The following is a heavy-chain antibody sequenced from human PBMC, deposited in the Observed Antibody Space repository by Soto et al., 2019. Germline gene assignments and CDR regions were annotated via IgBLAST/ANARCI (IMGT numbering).Heavy chain of an antibody. CDR2: IIPILGIA. Sequence: SVKVSCKASAGTFSSYTISWVRQAPGQGLEWMGRIIPILGIANYAQKFQGRVTITADKSTSTAYMELSSLRSEDTAVYYCARDFGSGYGGPWGQGTLVTVSS. CDR3: ARDFGSGYGGP. J-gene: IGHJ5*02. CDR1: AGTFSSYT. D-gene: IGHD3-16*01. V-gene: IGHV1-69*04.